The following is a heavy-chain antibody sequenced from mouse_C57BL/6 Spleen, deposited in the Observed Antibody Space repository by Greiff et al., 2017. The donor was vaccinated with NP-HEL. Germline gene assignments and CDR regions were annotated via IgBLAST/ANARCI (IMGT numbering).Heavy chain of an antibody. D-gene: IGHD1-1*01. V-gene: IGHV1-15*01. CDR2: IDPETGGT. CDR3: TRGGYGTRGFDY. Sequence: QVQLQQSGAELVRPGASVTLSCKASGYTFTDYEMPWVKQTPLHGLEWIGAIDPETGGTAYNQKFKGKAILTADKSSSTAYMELRSLTSEDSAVYYCTRGGYGTRGFDYWGQGTTLTVSS. CDR1: GYTFTDYE. J-gene: IGHJ2*01.